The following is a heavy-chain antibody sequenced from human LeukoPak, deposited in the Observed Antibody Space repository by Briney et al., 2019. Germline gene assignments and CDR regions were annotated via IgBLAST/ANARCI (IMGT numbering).Heavy chain of an antibody. J-gene: IGHJ4*02. CDR1: GACISSRGYY. V-gene: IGHV4-31*03. D-gene: IGHD3-22*01. Sequence: PSQTLSLTCTVSGACISSRGYYWSWIRQHPGKGLEWIVYIYYSGSTYYNPSLKSRVTISLDTCKNQFSLKLSSVTAADTAVYYSAGRAETYCYASSGYGYWGQGNLVTVSS. CDR2: IYYSGST. CDR3: AGRAETYCYASSGYGY.